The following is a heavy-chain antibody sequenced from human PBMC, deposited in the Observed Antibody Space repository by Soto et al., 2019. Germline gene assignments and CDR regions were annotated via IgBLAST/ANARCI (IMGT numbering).Heavy chain of an antibody. CDR2: INPNSGAT. D-gene: IGHD5-12*01. Sequence: QVQLVQSGAEMKKPGASVTVSYKASGYSFTGYYLHWVRQAPGQGLEWLGWINPNSGATNHAQKFQGRVTMTRDGSITTAYMDLNRLTSDDTAVYYCARDSVSTIGDFDNWGQGTLVTVSS. CDR3: ARDSVSTIGDFDN. CDR1: GYSFTGYY. J-gene: IGHJ4*02. V-gene: IGHV1-2*02.